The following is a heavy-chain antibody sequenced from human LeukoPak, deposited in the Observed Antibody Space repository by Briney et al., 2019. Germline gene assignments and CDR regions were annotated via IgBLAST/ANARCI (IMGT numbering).Heavy chain of an antibody. CDR1: GYTFTSYD. V-gene: IGHV1-8*03. J-gene: IGHJ4*02. Sequence: ASVKVSCKASGYTFTSYDINWVRQATGQGLEWMGWMNPNSGNTGYAQKFQGRVTITRNTSISTAYMELSSLRSDDTAVYYCARWVHSNVEDDFWGQGTLVTVSS. CDR3: ARWVHSNVEDDF. CDR2: MNPNSGNT. D-gene: IGHD4-11*01.